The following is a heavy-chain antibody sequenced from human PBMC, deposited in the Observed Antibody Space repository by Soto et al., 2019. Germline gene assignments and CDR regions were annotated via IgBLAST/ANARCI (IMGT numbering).Heavy chain of an antibody. D-gene: IGHD3-22*01. Sequence: QEQLVQSGAEVKKPGSSVKVSCKASGGLFSSYPISWVRQVPGQGLEWMGGIIPVFQTAYYTQRFQGRVTIIADESTNTAYMELSSLRSEDTAIYYCARGGSGYTWFNEFWGQRTLVTVSS. V-gene: IGHV1-69*01. CDR1: GGLFSSYP. CDR3: ARGGSGYTWFNEF. J-gene: IGHJ4*02. CDR2: IIPVFQTA.